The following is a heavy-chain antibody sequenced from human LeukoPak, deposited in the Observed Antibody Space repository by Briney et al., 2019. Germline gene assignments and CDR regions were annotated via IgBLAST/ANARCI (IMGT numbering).Heavy chain of an antibody. J-gene: IGHJ5*01. CDR2: IYYSGST. CDR1: GGSISSSSYY. Sequence: SETLSLTCTVSGGSISSSSYYWGWIRQPPGKGLEWIGSIYYSGSTYYNPSLKSRVTISVDTSKNQFSLKLTAVTAADTAVYYCARPVPSRLGWFDPWGQGTLVTVSS. CDR3: ARPVPSRLGWFDP. V-gene: IGHV4-39*01. D-gene: IGHD1-1*01.